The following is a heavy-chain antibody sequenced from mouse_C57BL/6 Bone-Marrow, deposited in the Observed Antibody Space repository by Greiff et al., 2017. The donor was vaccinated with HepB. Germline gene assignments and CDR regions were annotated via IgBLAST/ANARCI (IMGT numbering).Heavy chain of an antibody. CDR1: GFTFSSYA. D-gene: IGHD4-1*01. V-gene: IGHV5-4*01. CDR2: ISDGGSYT. J-gene: IGHJ2*01. Sequence: DVHLVESGGGLVKPGGSLKLSCAASGFTFSSYAMSWVRQTPEKRLEWVATISDGGSYTYYPDNVKGRFTISRDNAKNNLYLQMSHLKSEDTAMYYCARSGLDYWGQGATLTVSS. CDR3: ARSGLDY.